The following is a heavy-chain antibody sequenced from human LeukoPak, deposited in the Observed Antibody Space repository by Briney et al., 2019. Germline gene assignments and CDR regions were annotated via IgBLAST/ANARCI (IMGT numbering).Heavy chain of an antibody. CDR3: ARDKRGYCSGGSCYDWFDP. V-gene: IGHV4-39*07. Sequence: SETLSLTCTVSGGYININGYYWGWIRQPPGKGLDWIGNIHYSGSTYYNPSLKSRVTISVDTSRNQFSLKLSSVTAADTAVYYCARDKRGYCSGGSCYDWFDPWGQGTLVTVSS. CDR2: IHYSGST. CDR1: GGYININGYY. D-gene: IGHD2-15*01. J-gene: IGHJ5*02.